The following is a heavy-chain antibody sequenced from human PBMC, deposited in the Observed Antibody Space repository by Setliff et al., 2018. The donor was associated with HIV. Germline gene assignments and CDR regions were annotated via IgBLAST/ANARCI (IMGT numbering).Heavy chain of an antibody. V-gene: IGHV1-2*02. CDR3: ARGWAAYDNSGKTPY. J-gene: IGHJ4*01. D-gene: IGHD3-22*01. Sequence: ASVKVSCKPSGDTVRNFSVNWVRQAPGQGLEWMGGIIPLFGDPTYAQKFQGRVTMTRDTSINTAYMELSRLESDDTAVYYCARGWAAYDNSGKTPYWGQGTQVTVSS. CDR2: IIPLFGDP. CDR1: GDTVRNFS.